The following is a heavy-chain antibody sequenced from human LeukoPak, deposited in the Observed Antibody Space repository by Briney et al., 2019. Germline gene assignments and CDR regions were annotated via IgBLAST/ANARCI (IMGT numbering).Heavy chain of an antibody. V-gene: IGHV3-23*01. CDR2: ISGGGGNT. J-gene: IGHJ3*02. CDR1: GFAFSSYA. Sequence: GGSLRLSCAASGFAFSSYAMSWVRQAPGKGLEWVSAISGGGGNTYYADSVKGRFTISRDNSKNTLYLQMNSLRAEDTAVYYCGKNRYSGSLSPFDIWGQGTMVTVSS. D-gene: IGHD1-26*01. CDR3: GKNRYSGSLSPFDI.